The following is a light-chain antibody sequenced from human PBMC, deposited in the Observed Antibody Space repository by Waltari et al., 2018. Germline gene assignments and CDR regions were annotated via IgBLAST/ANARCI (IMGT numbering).Light chain of an antibody. CDR1: ALPKQY. Sequence: SYELTQPPSVSVSPGQTARITCSGDALPKQYSYWYQQKPGQAPQLRIYKDTERPSGIPARVSGSNSGTTVTLTITGVQAEDEADYYCQSADASGTLQGVFGGGTKLTVL. CDR3: QSADASGTLQGV. V-gene: IGLV3-25*03. CDR2: KDT. J-gene: IGLJ2*01.